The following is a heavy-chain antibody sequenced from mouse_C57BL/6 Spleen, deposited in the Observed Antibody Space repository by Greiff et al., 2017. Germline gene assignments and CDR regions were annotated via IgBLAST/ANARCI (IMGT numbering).Heavy chain of an antibody. CDR2: ISSGGDYI. D-gene: IGHD1-1*01. CDR1: GFTFSSYA. J-gene: IGHJ4*01. V-gene: IGHV5-9-1*02. CDR3: TRERDYGSSPLYAMDY. Sequence: EVQVVESGEGLVKPGGSLKLSCAASGFTFSSYAMSWVRQTPEKRLEWVAYISSGGDYIYYADTVKGRFTISRDNARNTLYLQMSSLKSEDTAMYYCTRERDYGSSPLYAMDYWGQGTSVTVSS.